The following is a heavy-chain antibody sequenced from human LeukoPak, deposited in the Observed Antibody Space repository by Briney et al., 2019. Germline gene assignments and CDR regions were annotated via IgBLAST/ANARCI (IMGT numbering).Heavy chain of an antibody. CDR1: GGSFSGYY. J-gene: IGHJ4*02. CDR3: ARGRYYDFWSGYLYAFFFDY. Sequence: SETLSLTCAVYGGSFSGYYWSWIRQPPGKGLEWIGEINHSGSTNYNPSLKSRVTISIDTSKNQFSLKLSSVTAADTAVYYCARGRYYDFWSGYLYAFFFDYWGQETLVTVSS. V-gene: IGHV4-34*01. CDR2: INHSGST. D-gene: IGHD3-3*01.